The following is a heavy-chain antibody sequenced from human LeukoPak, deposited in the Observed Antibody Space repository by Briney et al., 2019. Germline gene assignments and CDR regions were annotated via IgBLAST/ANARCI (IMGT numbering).Heavy chain of an antibody. V-gene: IGHV3-7*03. Sequence: PGGSLRLSCAASGFIFSNTWMAWVRQAPGKGPEWVAYIKNDGSETNYVDSVKGRFTVSRDNVKNSLYLQMNSLRADDTAVYYCARDKIVGATNFDFWGQGTLVTVSS. CDR1: GFIFSNTW. CDR3: ARDKIVGATNFDF. D-gene: IGHD1-26*01. J-gene: IGHJ4*02. CDR2: IKNDGSET.